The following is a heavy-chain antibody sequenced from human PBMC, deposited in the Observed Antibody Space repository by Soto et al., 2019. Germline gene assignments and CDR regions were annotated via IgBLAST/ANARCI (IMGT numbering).Heavy chain of an antibody. CDR2: IHYSGTT. CDR1: GGSMRNYF. J-gene: IGHJ4*02. V-gene: IGHV4-59*01. Sequence: TLSLTCTVSGGSMRNYFWTWIRQPPGKGLEWIGYIHYSGTTSFFPSYNPSLRSRVTISEDTSKNQFSLKLLSVTTADTAVYFCAAGEASSRNLAPYYLDFWGQGTLVTVSS. D-gene: IGHD6-13*01. CDR3: AAGEASSRNLAPYYLDF.